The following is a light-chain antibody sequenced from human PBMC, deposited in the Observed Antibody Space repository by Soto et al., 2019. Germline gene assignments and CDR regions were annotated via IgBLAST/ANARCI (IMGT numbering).Light chain of an antibody. V-gene: IGLV2-8*01. Sequence: QSVLTQPPSASGSPGQSVTISCTGTSSDVGGYNYVSWYQQHPGKAPKLMIYEVTKRPSGVPDRFAGSKSGNTASLNVSGLQAEDEAEYYCSSYAGSNNFVVFGGGTQLTVL. CDR2: EVT. CDR1: SSDVGGYNY. CDR3: SSYAGSNNFVV. J-gene: IGLJ2*01.